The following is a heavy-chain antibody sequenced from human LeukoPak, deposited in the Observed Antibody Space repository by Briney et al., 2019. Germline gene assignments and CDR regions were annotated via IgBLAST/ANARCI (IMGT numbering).Heavy chain of an antibody. V-gene: IGHV3-9*01. Sequence: GGSLRLSCAASGFTFDDYAMHWVRQVPGKGLEWVSGISWNSGSIDCADSVKGRFTISRDNGKNSLHLQMDSLRTEDTAFYYCAKGSCSSSSCHFDYWGQGTLVTVSS. CDR3: AKGSCSSSSCHFDY. J-gene: IGHJ4*02. CDR1: GFTFDDYA. D-gene: IGHD2-2*01. CDR2: ISWNSGSI.